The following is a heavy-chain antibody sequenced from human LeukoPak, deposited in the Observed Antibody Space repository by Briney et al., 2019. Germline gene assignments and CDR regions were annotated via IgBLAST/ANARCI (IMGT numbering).Heavy chain of an antibody. CDR1: GFSLSTSGVG. Sequence: SGPTLVNPTQTLTLTCTFSGFSLSTSGVGVGWILQPPRNALEWLALIYWDDDKRYSTSRKSRRTITRHTSKHQVVLTMTNMDPVDTATYYCAPSFGYGSFDYWGQGTLVTVSS. V-gene: IGHV2-5*02. J-gene: IGHJ4*02. CDR3: APSFGYGSFDY. D-gene: IGHD4-17*01. CDR2: IYWDDDK.